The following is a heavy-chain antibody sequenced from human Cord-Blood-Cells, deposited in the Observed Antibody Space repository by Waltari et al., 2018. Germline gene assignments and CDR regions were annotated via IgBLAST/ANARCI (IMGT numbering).Heavy chain of an antibody. V-gene: IGHV3-74*01. CDR1: GFTFSSYW. D-gene: IGHD5-12*01. CDR3: ASSHGVDIVATDAFDI. J-gene: IGHJ3*02. Sequence: EVQLVESGGGLVQPGGSLRLSCAASGFTFSSYWMPWVGQVPGKGLVWVSRINSDGSSTSYADSVKGRFTISRDNAKNTLYLQMNSLRAEDTAVYYCASSHGVDIVATDAFDIWGQGTMVTVSS. CDR2: INSDGSST.